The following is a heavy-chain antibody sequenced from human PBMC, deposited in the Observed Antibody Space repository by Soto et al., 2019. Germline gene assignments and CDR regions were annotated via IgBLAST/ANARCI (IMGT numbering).Heavy chain of an antibody. CDR3: AKDAGDGENRPRGDPGYFDY. CDR2: ITGRGDEA. V-gene: IGHV3-23*01. J-gene: IGHJ4*02. D-gene: IGHD3-16*01. Sequence: PGGSLRLSCAASASGLLFSSFAMDWVRQAPGQGLEWVSVITGRGDEADYSDSVKGRFTISRDNSKNTVFRQMDNLRAEDTAVYYCAKDAGDGENRPRGDPGYFDYWGPGTVVTVSS. CDR1: GLLFSSFA.